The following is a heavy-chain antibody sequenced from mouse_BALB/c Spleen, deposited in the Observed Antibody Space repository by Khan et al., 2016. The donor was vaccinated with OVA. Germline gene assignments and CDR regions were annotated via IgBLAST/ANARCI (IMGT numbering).Heavy chain of an antibody. CDR3: ARSNYYGSSLDAMDY. J-gene: IGHJ4*01. D-gene: IGHD1-1*01. Sequence: DLVKPGASVKLSCKASGYTFTSYWINWIKQRPGQGLEWIGRIGPGSGSTSYNDMFTGKATLTVATTSSIAYIQLSSLSSEDSAVYFCARSNYYGSSLDAMDYWGQGTSVTVSS. CDR1: GYTFTSYW. CDR2: IGPGSGST. V-gene: IGHV1S41*01.